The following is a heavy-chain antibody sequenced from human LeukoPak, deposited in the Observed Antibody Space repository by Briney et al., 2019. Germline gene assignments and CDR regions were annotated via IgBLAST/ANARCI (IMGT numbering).Heavy chain of an antibody. Sequence: PGGSLRLSCAASGFTFSSYAMSWVRHAPGSGLEWVSSITTSGGSTYNADSVKGRFTISRDNSKNTLYLQMNSLRAEDTAVYYCARALSDATGHFDYWGQGTLVTVPS. V-gene: IGHV3-23*01. J-gene: IGHJ4*02. CDR3: ARALSDATGHFDY. CDR1: GFTFSSYA. CDR2: ITTSGGST. D-gene: IGHD7-27*01.